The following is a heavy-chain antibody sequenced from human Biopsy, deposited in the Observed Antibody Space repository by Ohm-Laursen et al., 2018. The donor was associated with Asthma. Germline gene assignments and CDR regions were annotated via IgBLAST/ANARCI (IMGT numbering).Heavy chain of an antibody. J-gene: IGHJ4*02. D-gene: IGHD4-17*01. V-gene: IGHV1-69*01. CDR3: ASDFPKDYVRYNFQF. CDR2: IMTVFGTT. Sequence: SSVKVSCKTPGGTFSNFAISWVRQAPGQGLEWLGGIMTVFGTTNYAQKFQGRVTITADESTSTAYMELSSLSSDDTAVYYCASDFPKDYVRYNFQFWGQGTLVTVSS. CDR1: GGTFSNFA.